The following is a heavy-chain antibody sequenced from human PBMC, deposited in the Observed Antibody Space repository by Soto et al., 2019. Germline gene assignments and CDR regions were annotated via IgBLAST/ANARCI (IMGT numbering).Heavy chain of an antibody. V-gene: IGHV4-38-2*01. Sequence: SETLSLTCAFSCYSIISGYYWGWIRQPPGKGLEWIGSIYHSGSTYYNPSLKSRVTISVDTSKNQFSLKLSSVTAADTAVYYCARGGSSGWYQDFDYWGQGTLVTVSS. CDR1: CYSIISGYY. CDR3: ARGGSSGWYQDFDY. CDR2: IYHSGST. J-gene: IGHJ4*02. D-gene: IGHD6-19*01.